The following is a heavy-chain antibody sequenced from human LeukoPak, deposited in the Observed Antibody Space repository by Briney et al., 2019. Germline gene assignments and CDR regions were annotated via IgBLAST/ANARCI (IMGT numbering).Heavy chain of an antibody. D-gene: IGHD3-22*01. CDR2: ISSSGSTI. V-gene: IGHV3-11*01. CDR3: ARDVYYDSSGYYLYYYGMDV. Sequence: LSLTCTVSGGSFGSYYWSWIRQAPGKGLEWVSYISSSGSTIYYADSVKGRFTISRDNAKNSLYLQMNSLRAEDTAVYYCARDVYYDSSGYYLYYYGMDVWGQGTTVTVSS. CDR1: GGSFGSYY. J-gene: IGHJ6*02.